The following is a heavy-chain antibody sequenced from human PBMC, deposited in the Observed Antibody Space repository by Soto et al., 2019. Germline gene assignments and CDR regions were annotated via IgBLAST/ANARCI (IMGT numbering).Heavy chain of an antibody. CDR1: GGSISSGGYY. V-gene: IGHV4-31*03. Sequence: QVQLQESGPGLVKPSQTLCLTCTVSGGSISSGGYYWSWIRQHPGKGLEWIGYIYYSGSSYYNPSLKSRVTISVDTSKNQFSLKLSSVTAADTAVYYCARARIGILTGYYGVDYWGQGTLVTASS. CDR3: ARARIGILTGYYGVDY. J-gene: IGHJ4*02. CDR2: IYYSGSS. D-gene: IGHD3-9*01.